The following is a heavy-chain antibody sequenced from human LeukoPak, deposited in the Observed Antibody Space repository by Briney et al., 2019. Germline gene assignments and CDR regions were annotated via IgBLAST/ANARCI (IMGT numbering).Heavy chain of an antibody. CDR2: IDHSGST. Sequence: SETLSLTCAVQGASLRGSYWSWIRRPPGKGRQWIGQIDHSGSTQSIPSLESRVTISLDTSQSQVSLKVNSVTAADTAVYFCARGGNGWYFDLWGRGTLVTVSS. V-gene: IGHV4-34*01. D-gene: IGHD1-14*01. CDR3: ARGGNGWYFDL. J-gene: IGHJ2*01. CDR1: GASLRGSY.